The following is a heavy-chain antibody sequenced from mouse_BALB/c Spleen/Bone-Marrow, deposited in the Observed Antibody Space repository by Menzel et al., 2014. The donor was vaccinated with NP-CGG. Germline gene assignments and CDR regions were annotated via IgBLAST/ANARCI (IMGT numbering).Heavy chain of an antibody. CDR3: TIEYGITTKDYYVLDY. CDR1: GYTFTTYW. D-gene: IGHD2-4*01. CDR2: INPSSGGI. Sequence: VQLQQSGAELVKPGASVKLSCKASGYTFTTYWMHWVRLRPGQGFDWIGEINPSSGGINYNEKFRRKATLTVDKSSSTAYMQLSSLTSEDSAVYYCTIEYGITTKDYYVLDYWGQGTSVTVSS. V-gene: IGHV1S16*01. J-gene: IGHJ4*01.